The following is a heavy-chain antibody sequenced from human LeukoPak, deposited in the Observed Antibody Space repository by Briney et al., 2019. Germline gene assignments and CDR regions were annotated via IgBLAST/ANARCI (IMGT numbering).Heavy chain of an antibody. Sequence: ASVKVSCKASGYTFTGYYMHWVRQAPGQGLEWMGWINPNSGGTNYAQKFQGWVTMTRDTSISTAYMELSRLRSEDTAVYYCASPYNYYDSSGYSYYFDYWGQGTLVTVSS. J-gene: IGHJ4*02. CDR1: GYTFTGYY. CDR2: INPNSGGT. V-gene: IGHV1-2*04. CDR3: ASPYNYYDSSGYSYYFDY. D-gene: IGHD3-22*01.